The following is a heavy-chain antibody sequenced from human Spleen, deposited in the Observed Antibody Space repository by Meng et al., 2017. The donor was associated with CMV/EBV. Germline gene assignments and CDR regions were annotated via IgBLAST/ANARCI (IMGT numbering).Heavy chain of an antibody. CDR3: AKDIVVVPAAMGAFDI. Sequence: LSLTCAASGFTFDDYAMHWVRQAPGKGLEWVSGISWNSGSIGYADSVKGRFTISRDNAKNSLYLQMNSLRAEDTALYYCAKDIVVVPAAMGAFDIWGQGTMVTVSS. CDR1: GFTFDDYA. CDR2: ISWNSGSI. J-gene: IGHJ3*02. D-gene: IGHD2-2*01. V-gene: IGHV3-9*01.